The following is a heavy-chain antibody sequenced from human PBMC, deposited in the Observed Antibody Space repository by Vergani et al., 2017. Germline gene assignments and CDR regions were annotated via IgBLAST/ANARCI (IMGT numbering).Heavy chain of an antibody. CDR2: INHSGST. CDR1: GGSFSGYY. Sequence: QVQLQQWGAGLLKPSETLSLTCAVYGGSFSGYYWSWIRQPPGKGLEWIGEINHSGSTNYNPSLKSRVTISVDTSKNQFSLKLSSVTAADTAVYYCARSWPHLGYCSGGSCTKHYYYYYYMDVWGKGTTVTVSS. V-gene: IGHV4-34*01. D-gene: IGHD2-15*01. J-gene: IGHJ6*03. CDR3: ARSWPHLGYCSGGSCTKHYYYYYYMDV.